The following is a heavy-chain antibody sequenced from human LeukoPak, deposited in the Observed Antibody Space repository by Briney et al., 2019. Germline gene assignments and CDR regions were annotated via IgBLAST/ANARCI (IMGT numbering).Heavy chain of an antibody. CDR2: MYHSGST. Sequence: SETLSLTCTVSGGSISSYYWSWIRQPPGKGLEWIGDMYHSGSTNYNPSLKSRVTISVDKSKNQFSLKLSSVTAADTAVYYCARVIVVVPAATQYYYYYMDVWGKGTTVSISS. D-gene: IGHD2-2*01. CDR1: GGSISSYY. V-gene: IGHV4-59*12. CDR3: ARVIVVVPAATQYYYYYMDV. J-gene: IGHJ6*03.